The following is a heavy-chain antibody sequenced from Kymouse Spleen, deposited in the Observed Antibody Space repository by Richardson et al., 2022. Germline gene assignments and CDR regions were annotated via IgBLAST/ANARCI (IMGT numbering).Heavy chain of an antibody. Sequence: QVQLVQSGAEVKKPGASVKVSCKASGYTFTSYGISWVRQAPGQGLEWMGWISAYNGNTNYAQKLQGRVTMTTDTSTSTAYMELRSLRSDDTAVYYCARDRDYGSGSYYLYYYYYGMDVWGQGTTVTVSS. D-gene: IGHD3-10*01. CDR1: GYTFTSYG. J-gene: IGHJ6*02. V-gene: IGHV1-18*01. CDR3: ARDRDYGSGSYYLYYYYYGMDV. CDR2: ISAYNGNT.